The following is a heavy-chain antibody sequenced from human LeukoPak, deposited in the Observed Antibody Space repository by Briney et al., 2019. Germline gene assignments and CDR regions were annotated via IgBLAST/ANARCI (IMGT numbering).Heavy chain of an antibody. CDR2: IYHSGST. CDR1: GYSISGGYY. V-gene: IGHV4-38-2*01. CDR3: ASQAVVPAAIVDY. D-gene: IGHD2-2*02. Sequence: SETLSLTCAVSGYSISGGYYWGRIRQPPGKGLEWIGSIYHSGSTYYNPSLKSRVTISVDTSKSQFSLKLSSVTAADTAVYYCASQAVVPAAIVDYWGQGTLVTVSS. J-gene: IGHJ4*02.